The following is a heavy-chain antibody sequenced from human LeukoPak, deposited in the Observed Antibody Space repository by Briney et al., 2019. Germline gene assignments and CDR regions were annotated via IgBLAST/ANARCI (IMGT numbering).Heavy chain of an antibody. CDR3: ARRAFGGVIAANWFDP. D-gene: IGHD3-16*02. V-gene: IGHV4-59*08. CDR2: IYDNGYT. Sequence: PSETLSLTCTVSGGSKSTYYWSWVRQPPGKGLEWIGYIYDNGYTHYNPSLKSRVSISLDTSKSQFSLNLNSVTAADTAVYYCARRAFGGVIAANWFDPWGQGTLVTVSS. J-gene: IGHJ5*02. CDR1: GGSKSTYY.